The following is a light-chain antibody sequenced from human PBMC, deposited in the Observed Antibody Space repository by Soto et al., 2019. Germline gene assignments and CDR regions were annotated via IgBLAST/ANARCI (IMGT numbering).Light chain of an antibody. CDR2: KDD. CDR1: SGSIASNY. V-gene: IGLV6-57*04. Sequence: NFMLTQPHSVSESPGKTVTISCTRSSGSIASNYVQWYQQRPGSAPTPVIYKDDQRPSGVPDRFSGSIDSSSNSASLTISGLQTEDEADYFCQSYYSSEVVFGGGTKLTVL. CDR3: QSYYSSEVV. J-gene: IGLJ2*01.